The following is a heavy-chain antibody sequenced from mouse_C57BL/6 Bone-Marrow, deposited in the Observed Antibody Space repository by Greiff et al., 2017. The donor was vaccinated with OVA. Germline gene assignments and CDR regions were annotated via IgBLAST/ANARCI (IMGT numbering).Heavy chain of an antibody. V-gene: IGHV1-69*01. CDR1: GYTFTSYW. J-gene: IGHJ4*01. CDR2: IDPSDSYT. D-gene: IGHD1-1*01. Sequence: VQLQQPGAELVMPGASVKLSCKASGYTFTSYWMHWVKQRPGQGLEWIGEIDPSDSYTNYNQKFKGKSTLTVDKSSSTAYMQLSSLTSEDSAVDYCERGDDYYGSSPYAMDYWGQGTSVTVAS. CDR3: ERGDDYYGSSPYAMDY.